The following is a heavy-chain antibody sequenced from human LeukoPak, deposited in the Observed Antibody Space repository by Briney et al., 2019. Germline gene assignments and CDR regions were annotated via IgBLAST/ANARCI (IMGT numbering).Heavy chain of an antibody. CDR2: ISHDGSNK. V-gene: IGHV3-30*18. D-gene: IGHD4-17*01. CDR3: AKTLEAYGDYSSFDY. Sequence: GRSLRLSCAASGFTFSSYGMHWVRQAPGKGLEWVAVISHDGSNKYYADSVKGRFTISRDNSKNTLYLQMNSLRAEDTAVYYCAKTLEAYGDYSSFDYWGQGTLVTVSS. CDR1: GFTFSSYG. J-gene: IGHJ4*02.